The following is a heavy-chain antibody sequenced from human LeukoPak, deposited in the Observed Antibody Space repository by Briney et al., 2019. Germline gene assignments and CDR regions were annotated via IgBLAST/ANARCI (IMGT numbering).Heavy chain of an antibody. J-gene: IGHJ4*02. D-gene: IGHD6-13*01. CDR3: ARDSAGNDY. Sequence: GGSLRLSCAASGFTFSTYWTSWVRQAPGKGLEWEANIKQDGSEKYYVDSVKGRFTISRDNAKNSLYLQMNSLRAEDTAMYYCARDSAGNDYWGQGTLVTVSS. V-gene: IGHV3-7*01. CDR2: IKQDGSEK. CDR1: GFTFSTYW.